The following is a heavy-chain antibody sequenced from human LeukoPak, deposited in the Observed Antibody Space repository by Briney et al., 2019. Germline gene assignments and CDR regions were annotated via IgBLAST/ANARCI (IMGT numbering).Heavy chain of an antibody. CDR3: ARGRSLGLDY. Sequence: PSETLSLTCAVYGGSFSGYYWSWIRQPPGKGLEWIGEINRSGSTNYNPSLKSRVTISVDTSKNQFSLKLSSVTAADTAVYYCARGRSLGLDYWGQGTLVTVSS. D-gene: IGHD6-13*01. CDR1: GGSFSGYY. J-gene: IGHJ4*02. V-gene: IGHV4-34*01. CDR2: INRSGST.